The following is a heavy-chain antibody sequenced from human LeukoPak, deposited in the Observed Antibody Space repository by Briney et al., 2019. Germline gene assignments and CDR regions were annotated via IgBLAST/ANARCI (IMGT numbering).Heavy chain of an antibody. CDR3: ARPLQGIVGATGFDY. CDR1: GYSFTNYW. J-gene: IGHJ4*02. V-gene: IGHV5-51*01. Sequence: GESLKISCKGSGYSFTNYWIGWVRQMPGKGLEWMGIIYPSDSDTRYSPSFQGQVTISADKSIKTAYLQWSSLKASDTAMYYCARPLQGIVGATGFDYWGQGTLVTVSS. D-gene: IGHD1-26*01. CDR2: IYPSDSDT.